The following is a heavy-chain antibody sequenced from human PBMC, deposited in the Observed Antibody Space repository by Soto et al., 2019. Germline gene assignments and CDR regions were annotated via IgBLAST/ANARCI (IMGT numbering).Heavy chain of an antibody. V-gene: IGHV4-31*03. D-gene: IGHD3-16*02. J-gene: IGHJ5*02. CDR3: ARMGLHLGELSRNWFDP. Sequence: QVQLQESGPGLVKPSQTLSLTCSMSGGSINSGAYYWNWIRQSPGKGLEWIGYIYSSGRTHYNPSLKSRINISLDTSNNLLSLKLSSVTAADTAVYYCARMGLHLGELSRNWFDPWGRGTLVTVSS. CDR1: GGSINSGAYY. CDR2: IYSSGRT.